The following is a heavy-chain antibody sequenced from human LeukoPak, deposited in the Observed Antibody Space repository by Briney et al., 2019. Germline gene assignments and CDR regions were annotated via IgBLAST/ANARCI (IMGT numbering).Heavy chain of an antibody. Sequence: SETLSLTCTVSGGSISSYYWSCIRQPPGKGLEWIGYIYYTGSTNYNPSLKSRVTISVDTSKNQFSLKLSSVTAADTAVYYCARVDYYDSSGYFLGAFDIWGQGTMVTVSS. V-gene: IGHV4-59*01. J-gene: IGHJ3*02. CDR3: ARVDYYDSSGYFLGAFDI. CDR2: IYYTGST. CDR1: GGSISSYY. D-gene: IGHD3-22*01.